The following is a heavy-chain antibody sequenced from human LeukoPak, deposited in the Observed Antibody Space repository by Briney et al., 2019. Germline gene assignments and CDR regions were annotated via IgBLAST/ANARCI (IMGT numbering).Heavy chain of an antibody. CDR2: IRYDGSNK. J-gene: IGHJ4*02. CDR1: GFTFSSYG. Sequence: GGSLRLSCAASGFTFSSYGMHWVRQAPGKGLEWVAFIRYDGSNKYYADSVKGRFTISRDNSKNTLYLQMNSLRAEDTAVYYCARGPTPSFYYGSGSYYSLDYWGQGTLVTVSS. CDR3: ARGPTPSFYYGSGSYYSLDY. D-gene: IGHD3-10*01. V-gene: IGHV3-30*02.